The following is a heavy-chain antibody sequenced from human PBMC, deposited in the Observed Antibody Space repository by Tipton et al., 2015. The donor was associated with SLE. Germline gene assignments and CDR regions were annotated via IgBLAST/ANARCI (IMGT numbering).Heavy chain of an antibody. D-gene: IGHD3-3*02. Sequence: LRLSCSVSGGSISSRGYYWSWIRQPPGKGLEWIGEINHSGSTNYNPSLKSRVTISIDTSKNQFSLKLSSVTAADTAVYYCARGIFSAGGYWGQGTLVTVSS. J-gene: IGHJ4*02. V-gene: IGHV4-39*07. CDR3: ARGIFSAGGY. CDR2: INHSGST. CDR1: GGSISSRGYY.